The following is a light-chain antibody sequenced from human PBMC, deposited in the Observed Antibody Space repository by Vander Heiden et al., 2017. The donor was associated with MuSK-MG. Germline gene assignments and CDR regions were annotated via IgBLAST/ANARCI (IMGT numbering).Light chain of an antibody. J-gene: IGKJ2*01. CDR1: QTISSR. CDR2: KAS. CDR3: QQDNSYPYT. Sequence: DVQMTQSPSTLSASVGDRVTITCRASQTISSRLAWYQQKPGKAPKLLIYKASSLESGVPSRFSGSGSGTEFTLIISSLQPDDFATYYCQQDNSYPYTFGQGTKLEIK. V-gene: IGKV1-5*03.